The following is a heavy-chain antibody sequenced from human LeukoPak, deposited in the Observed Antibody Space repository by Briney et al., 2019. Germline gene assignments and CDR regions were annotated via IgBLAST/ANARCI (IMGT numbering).Heavy chain of an antibody. V-gene: IGHV4-31*03. CDR3: ARGVKGLRGAFDI. CDR1: GGSISSGVYY. CDR2: IYYSGST. D-gene: IGHD3-10*01. Sequence: PSETLSLTCTVSGGSISSGVYYWSWIRQHPGKGLEWIGYIYYSGSTYSNPSLKSRLTMSVDISKNQFSLKLSSVTAADTAVHYCARGVKGLRGAFDIWGQGTMVTVSS. J-gene: IGHJ3*02.